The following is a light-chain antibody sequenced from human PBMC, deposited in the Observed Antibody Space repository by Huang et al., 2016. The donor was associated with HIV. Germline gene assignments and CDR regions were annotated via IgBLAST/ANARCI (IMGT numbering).Light chain of an antibody. J-gene: IGKJ1*01. CDR3: QQYDGYPWT. CDR1: QSFTTW. Sequence: DIQMTQSPSTLSASVGDRVTINCRASQSFTTWLAWYQQKPGKAPKLLIYEVSSLESGVPSRFSGSGSGTEFTLTISSLQPDDFATYYCQQYDGYPWTFGQGTKVEIK. V-gene: IGKV1-5*01. CDR2: EVS.